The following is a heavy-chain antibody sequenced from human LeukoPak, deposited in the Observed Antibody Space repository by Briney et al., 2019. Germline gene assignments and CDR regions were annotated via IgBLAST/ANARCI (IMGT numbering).Heavy chain of an antibody. V-gene: IGHV3-7*03. D-gene: IGHD5-18*01. CDR1: GFTFSSYW. Sequence: GGSLRLSCAASGFTFSSYWMSWVRQAPGKGLEWVANIKQDGSEKYYVDSVKGRFTISRDNAKNPLYLQMNSLRAEDTAVYYCARTPYSYGFSYYYYGMDVWGQGTTVTVSS. CDR2: IKQDGSEK. J-gene: IGHJ6*02. CDR3: ARTPYSYGFSYYYYGMDV.